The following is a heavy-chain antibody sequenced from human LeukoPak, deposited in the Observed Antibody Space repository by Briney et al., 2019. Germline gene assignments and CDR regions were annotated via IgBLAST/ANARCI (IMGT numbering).Heavy chain of an antibody. CDR3: ARKPGYSSGWYFGY. CDR2: ISGSGGST. Sequence: GGSLRLSSAASGFTFSSYAMSWVRQAPGKGLEWVSAISGSGGSTYYADSVKGRFTISRDNSKNTLYLQMNSLRAEDTVVYYCARKPGYSSGWYFGYWGQGTLVTVSS. V-gene: IGHV3-23*01. CDR1: GFTFSSYA. D-gene: IGHD6-19*01. J-gene: IGHJ4*02.